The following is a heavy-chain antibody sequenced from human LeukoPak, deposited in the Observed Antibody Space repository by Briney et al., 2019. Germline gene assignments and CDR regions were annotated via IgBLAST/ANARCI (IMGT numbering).Heavy chain of an antibody. V-gene: IGHV1-8*03. D-gene: IGHD3-22*01. CDR2: MNPNSGNT. CDR3: AREGRYYDDAFDI. J-gene: IGHJ3*02. Sequence: ASVKVSCKASGYTFTSYDINWVRQATGQGLEWMGWMNPNSGNTGYAQKFQGRVTITRNTSISTAYMELSSLRSEDTAVYYCAREGRYYDDAFDIWGQGTMVAVSS. CDR1: GYTFTSYD.